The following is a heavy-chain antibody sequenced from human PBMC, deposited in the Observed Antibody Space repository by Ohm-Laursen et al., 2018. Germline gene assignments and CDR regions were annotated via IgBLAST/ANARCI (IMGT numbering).Heavy chain of an antibody. CDR1: GFTFIDYD. Sequence: SLRLSCAASGFTFIDYDMSWIRQTPGKGLEWLSYITSGGGIIYSADSVKSRFTISRDNDEDTLYLQMNSLRAEDTAIYYCARHDSSDSPSHYYYYTMDVWGQGTTVTVSS. D-gene: IGHD3-22*01. J-gene: IGHJ6*02. CDR2: ITSGGGII. V-gene: IGHV3-11*01. CDR3: ARHDSSDSPSHYYYYTMDV.